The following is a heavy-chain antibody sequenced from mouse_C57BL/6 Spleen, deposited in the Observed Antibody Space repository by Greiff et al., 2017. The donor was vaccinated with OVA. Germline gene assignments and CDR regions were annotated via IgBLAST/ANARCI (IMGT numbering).Heavy chain of an antibody. J-gene: IGHJ4*01. V-gene: IGHV1-82*01. D-gene: IGHD2-2*01. Sequence: VQLQQSGPELVKPGASVKISCKASGYAFSSSWMNWVKQRPGKGLGWIGRIYPGDGDTNYNGKFKGKATLTADKSSSTAYMQLSSLTSEDSAVYFCARSGLPDAMDYWGQGTSVTVSS. CDR2: IYPGDGDT. CDR3: ARSGLPDAMDY. CDR1: GYAFSSSW.